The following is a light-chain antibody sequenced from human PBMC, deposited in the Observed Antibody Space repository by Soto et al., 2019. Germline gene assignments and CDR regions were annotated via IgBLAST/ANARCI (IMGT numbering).Light chain of an antibody. Sequence: IVMTQSPATLSVSPGERATLSCSASQSVTSNLAWYQQKPGQAPRLLIYDASNRATGIPARFSGSGSGTDFTLTISSLEPEDFGVYYCQQRSNWPPVTFGGGTKVDI. V-gene: IGKV3-11*01. CDR2: DAS. CDR3: QQRSNWPPVT. CDR1: QSVTSN. J-gene: IGKJ4*01.